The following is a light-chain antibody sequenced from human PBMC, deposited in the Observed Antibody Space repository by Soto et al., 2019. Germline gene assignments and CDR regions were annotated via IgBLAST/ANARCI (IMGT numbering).Light chain of an antibody. CDR3: QQRSNWIT. Sequence: EIVLTQSPGTLSLSPGERATLSCRASQSVNSHLAWYQQKPGQAPRLLIYDASNRATGIPARFSGSGSGTDFTLTISSLETEDFAVYYCQQRSNWITFGQGTRPEIK. CDR2: DAS. J-gene: IGKJ5*01. V-gene: IGKV3-11*01. CDR1: QSVNSH.